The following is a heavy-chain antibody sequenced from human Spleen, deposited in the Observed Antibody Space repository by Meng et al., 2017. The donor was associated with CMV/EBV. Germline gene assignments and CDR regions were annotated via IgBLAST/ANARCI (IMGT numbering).Heavy chain of an antibody. Sequence: GESLKISCAASGFTFSSYSMNWVRQAPGKGLEWVSSISSSSSYIYYADSVKGRFTISRDNAKNSLYLQMNSLRAEDTAVYYCAREGYIVATIGAFDYWGQGTLVTVSS. CDR2: ISSSSSYI. D-gene: IGHD5-12*01. CDR1: GFTFSSYS. V-gene: IGHV3-21*01. J-gene: IGHJ4*02. CDR3: AREGYIVATIGAFDY.